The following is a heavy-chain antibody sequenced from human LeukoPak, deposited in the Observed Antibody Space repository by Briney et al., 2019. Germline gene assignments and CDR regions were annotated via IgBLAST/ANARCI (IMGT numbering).Heavy chain of an antibody. J-gene: IGHJ4*02. CDR1: GYTLTELS. D-gene: IGHD6-13*01. V-gene: IGHV1-24*01. CDR2: FDPEDGET. CDR3: AQGQIAAAGTACTKHFDY. Sequence: ASVKVSCKVSGYTLTELSMHWVRQAPGKGLEWMGGFDPEDGETIYAQKFQGRVTMTEDTSTDTAYMELSSLRSEDTAVYYCAQGQIAAAGTACTKHFDYWGQGTLVTVSS.